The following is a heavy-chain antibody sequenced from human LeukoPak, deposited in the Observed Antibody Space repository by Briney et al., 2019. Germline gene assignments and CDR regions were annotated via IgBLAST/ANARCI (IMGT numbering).Heavy chain of an antibody. V-gene: IGHV1-46*01. CDR2: INPGGGST. CDR3: ARVVYYGSGSLGSYYFDY. Sequence: ASVKVSCKASGYTFTSYYMYWVRQAPGQGLEWMGLINPGGGSTNYAQKFQGRVTITADEPTSTAYMELSSLRSEDTAVYYCARVVYYGSGSLGSYYFDYWGQGTLVTVSS. J-gene: IGHJ4*02. D-gene: IGHD3-10*01. CDR1: GYTFTSYY.